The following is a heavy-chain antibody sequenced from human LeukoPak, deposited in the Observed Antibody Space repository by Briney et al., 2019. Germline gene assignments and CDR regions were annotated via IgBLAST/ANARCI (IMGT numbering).Heavy chain of an antibody. CDR1: GFTFSSYS. CDR3: AREVLTGSYYIDF. D-gene: IGHD3-10*01. CDR2: ISSSSSTI. J-gene: IGHJ4*02. V-gene: IGHV3-48*02. Sequence: GGSLRLSCVASGFTFSSYSMNWVRQAPGKGLEWVSFISSSSSTIYYADSVKGRFTISRDNAKNSLFVQMNSLREEDTAVYFCAREVLTGSYYIDFWGQGTLVTVSS.